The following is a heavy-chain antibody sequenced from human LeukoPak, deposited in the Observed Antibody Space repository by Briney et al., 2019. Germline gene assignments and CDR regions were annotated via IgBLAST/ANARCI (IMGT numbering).Heavy chain of an antibody. J-gene: IGHJ4*02. CDR1: GFTFSSYA. D-gene: IGHD2-15*01. CDR3: VLGYCSGGSCQGLFDY. V-gene: IGHV3-23*01. Sequence: GGSLRLSCAASGFTFSSYAMSWVRQAPGKGLEWVSAISGSGGSTYYADSVKGRFTISRDNSKNTLYLQMNSLRAEDTAVYYCVLGYCSGGSCQGLFDYWGQGTLVTVSS. CDR2: ISGSGGST.